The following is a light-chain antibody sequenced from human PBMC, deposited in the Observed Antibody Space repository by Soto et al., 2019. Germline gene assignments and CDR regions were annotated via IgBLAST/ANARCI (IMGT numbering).Light chain of an antibody. J-gene: IGKJ5*01. V-gene: IGKV1-12*01. CDR2: SAS. CDR1: QDIGNW. Sequence: IQVTQSPPSMAASVGDRVTITCRASQDIGNWMTWYQQKPGKAPKLLIYSASTLVRGVPSRFSGSGSGTEFTLTISGLQPEDSLTYYCQQAKSFPITFGQGTRLAIK. CDR3: QQAKSFPIT.